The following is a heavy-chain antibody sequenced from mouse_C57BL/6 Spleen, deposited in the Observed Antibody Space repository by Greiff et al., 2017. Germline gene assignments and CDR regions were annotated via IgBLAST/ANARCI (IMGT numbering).Heavy chain of an antibody. CDR1: GFTFSDYG. J-gene: IGHJ4*01. D-gene: IGHD1-1*01. Sequence: EVQVVESGGGLVKPGGSLKLSCAASGFTFSDYGMHWVRQAPEKGLEWVAYISSGSSTIYYADTVKGRFTISRDNAKNTLFLQMTSLRSEDTAMYYCARRYYGTLYAMDYWGQGTSVTVSS. CDR3: ARRYYGTLYAMDY. V-gene: IGHV5-17*01. CDR2: ISSGSSTI.